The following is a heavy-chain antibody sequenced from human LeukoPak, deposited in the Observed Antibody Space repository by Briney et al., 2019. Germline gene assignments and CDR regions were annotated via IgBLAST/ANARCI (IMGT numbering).Heavy chain of an antibody. Sequence: GESLKISCKGSGYSFPSYWIGWVRQIPGKGLEWMGIIFPGDSDTRYSPSFQGQVTISADKSISTAYLQWSSLKASDTAMYYCARRLTYDSRAYYCLDYWGQGTLVTVSS. D-gene: IGHD3-22*01. V-gene: IGHV5-51*01. J-gene: IGHJ4*02. CDR2: IFPGDSDT. CDR3: ARRLTYDSRAYYCLDY. CDR1: GYSFPSYW.